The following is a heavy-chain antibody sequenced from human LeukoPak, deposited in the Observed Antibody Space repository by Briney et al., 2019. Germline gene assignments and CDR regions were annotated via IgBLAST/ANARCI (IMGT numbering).Heavy chain of an antibody. Sequence: TSETPSLTCTVSGVSMRSYYWSWVRQPPGKGLEWIGYVFSSGSTDYNPSLKSRVTMSVVTSRNQFSLNLRSVTAADTAVYYCTRGGWLRFDYWGQGILVTVSS. CDR1: GVSMRSYY. D-gene: IGHD5-12*01. J-gene: IGHJ4*02. CDR2: VFSSGST. CDR3: TRGGWLRFDY. V-gene: IGHV4-59*01.